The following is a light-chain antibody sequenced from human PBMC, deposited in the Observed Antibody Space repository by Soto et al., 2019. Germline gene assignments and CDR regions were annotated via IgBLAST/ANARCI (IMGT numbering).Light chain of an antibody. CDR1: QSVRGN. CDR3: QQYNNWPLLT. CDR2: GAS. V-gene: IGKV3D-15*01. Sequence: EIVMTQSPATLSVSPGERATLSCRASQSVRGNLAWYQQNPGQAPRLLIYGASTRATGIPARFSGSGSGTEFTLTISSLQSEDFALYYCQQYNNWPLLTFGGGTKVEIK. J-gene: IGKJ4*01.